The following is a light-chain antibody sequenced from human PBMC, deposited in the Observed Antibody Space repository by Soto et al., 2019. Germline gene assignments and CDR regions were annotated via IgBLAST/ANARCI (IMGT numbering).Light chain of an antibody. J-gene: IGLJ1*01. CDR2: EVT. CDR3: SSYAGSYKYV. CDR1: SSDVGGYNY. Sequence: QSALTQPPSASGSPGQSVTISFTGTSSDVGGYNYVSWYQQHPGKAPKLMIYEVTKRPSGVPDRFSASKSDNTASLTVSGLQAEDEADYYCSSYAGSYKYVFGTGTKVTVL. V-gene: IGLV2-8*01.